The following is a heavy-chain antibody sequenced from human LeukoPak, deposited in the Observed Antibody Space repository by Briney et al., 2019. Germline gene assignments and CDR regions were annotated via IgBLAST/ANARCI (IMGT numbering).Heavy chain of an antibody. J-gene: IGHJ4*02. D-gene: IGHD4-11*01. CDR2: INAYNGNT. Sequence: ASVKVSCKASGYTFTSYGISWVRQAPGQGLEWMGWINAYNGNTNYAQKLQGRVTMTTDTSTSTAYMELRSLRSDDTAVYYCARVSLADYTFDYWGQGTLVTVSS. CDR1: GYTFTSYG. V-gene: IGHV1-18*01. CDR3: ARVSLADYTFDY.